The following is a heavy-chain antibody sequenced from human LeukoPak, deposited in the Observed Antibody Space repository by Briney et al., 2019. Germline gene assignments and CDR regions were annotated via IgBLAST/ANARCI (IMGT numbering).Heavy chain of an antibody. CDR3: ARGPPNWGYDY. CDR2: MSPNSGDT. J-gene: IGHJ4*02. Sequence: ASVKVSCKVSTYTLSELSMHWVRQATGQRPEWMGWMSPNSGDTGYAQKFQDRVTMTRNTSISTAYMELSSLRSDDTAVYYCARGPPNWGYDYWGPGTLVTVSS. CDR1: TYTLSELS. D-gene: IGHD7-27*01. V-gene: IGHV1-8*01.